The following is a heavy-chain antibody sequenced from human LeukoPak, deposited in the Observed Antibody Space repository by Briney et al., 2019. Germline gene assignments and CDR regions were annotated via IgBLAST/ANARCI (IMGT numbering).Heavy chain of an antibody. CDR2: IHKDGSST. Sequence: GGSLRLSCGASGFTFSTYWMHWVRQASGKGLVWVSRIHKDGSSTNYADAVKGRFTISRDNARNTLYLQMNSLRAEDTALYYCAVWGGGGFDFWGQGTMVTVSS. J-gene: IGHJ3*01. CDR3: AVWGGGGFDF. D-gene: IGHD3-16*01. V-gene: IGHV3-74*01. CDR1: GFTFSTYW.